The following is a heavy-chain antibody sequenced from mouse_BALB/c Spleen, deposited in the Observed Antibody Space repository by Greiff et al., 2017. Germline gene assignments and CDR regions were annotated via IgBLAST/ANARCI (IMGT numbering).Heavy chain of an antibody. CDR3: ASMVWYFDV. Sequence: DVQLQESGAELVKPGASVKLSCTASGFNIKDTYMHWVKQRPEQGLEWIGRIDPANGNTKYDPKFQGKATITADTSSNTAYLQLSSLTSEDTAVYYCASMVWYFDVWGAGTTVTVSS. J-gene: IGHJ1*01. V-gene: IGHV14-3*02. CDR1: GFNIKDTY. CDR2: IDPANGNT. D-gene: IGHD2-1*01.